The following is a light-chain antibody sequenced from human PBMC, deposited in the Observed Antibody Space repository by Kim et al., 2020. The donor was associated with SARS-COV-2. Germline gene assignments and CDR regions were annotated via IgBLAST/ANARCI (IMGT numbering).Light chain of an antibody. CDR2: GAS. Sequence: CPGDRATRSCRASQSVSSNLAWYQQKPGQAPRVLIYGASTRATGIPARFSGSGSGTEFTLTISSLQSEDFAVYHCQQYNNWPRGTFGQGTKVDIK. J-gene: IGKJ1*01. CDR3: QQYNNWPRGT. CDR1: QSVSSN. V-gene: IGKV3-15*01.